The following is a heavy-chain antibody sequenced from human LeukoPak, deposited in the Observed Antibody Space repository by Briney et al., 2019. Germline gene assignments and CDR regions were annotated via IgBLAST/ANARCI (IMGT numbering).Heavy chain of an antibody. D-gene: IGHD4-11*01. CDR2: ISYDGSNK. V-gene: IGHV3-30*03. Sequence: PGGSLRLSCAASGFTFSSYGMHWVRQAPGKGLEWVAVISYDGSNKYYADSVKGRFTISRDNSKNTLYLQMNSLRAEDTAVYYCARGPTTRGYYYYYGMDVWGQGTTVTVSS. J-gene: IGHJ6*02. CDR1: GFTFSSYG. CDR3: ARGPTTRGYYYYYGMDV.